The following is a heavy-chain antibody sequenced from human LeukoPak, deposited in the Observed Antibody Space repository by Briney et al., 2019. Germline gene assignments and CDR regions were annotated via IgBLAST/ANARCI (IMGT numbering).Heavy chain of an antibody. D-gene: IGHD2-2*01. CDR2: IYYSGST. J-gene: IGHJ3*02. Sequence: SETLSLTCTVSGGSISSYYWSRIRQPPGKGLEWIGYIYYSGSTNYNPSLKSRVTISVDTSKNQFSLKLSSVTAADTAVYYCARHVVPAAIPAFDIWGQGTMVTVSS. CDR1: GGSISSYY. V-gene: IGHV4-59*08. CDR3: ARHVVPAAIPAFDI.